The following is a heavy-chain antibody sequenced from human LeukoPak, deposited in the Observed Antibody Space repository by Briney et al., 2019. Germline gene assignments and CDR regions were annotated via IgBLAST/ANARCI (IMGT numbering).Heavy chain of an antibody. J-gene: IGHJ4*02. CDR3: ARVGYYYDSSGYYYDQIGAFDY. Sequence: PSETLSLTCAVYGGSFSGYYWSWIRQPPGKGLEWIGEINHSGSTNYNPSLKSRVTISVDTSKNQFSLKLSSVTAADTAVYYCARVGYYYDSSGYYYDQIGAFDYGGQGTLVTVS. D-gene: IGHD3-22*01. CDR2: INHSGST. V-gene: IGHV4-34*01. CDR1: GGSFSGYY.